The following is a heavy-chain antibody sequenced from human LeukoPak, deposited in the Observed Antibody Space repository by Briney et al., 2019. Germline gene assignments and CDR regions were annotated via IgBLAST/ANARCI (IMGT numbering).Heavy chain of an antibody. V-gene: IGHV3-33*06. Sequence: GTSLRLSCAASGFTFSSYGMHWVRQAPGKGLEWVALISYDGGNKYYADSVKGRFTVSKDNSKNTVYLQMNSLRADDTAVYYCAKDSKFEYSSWLGWFDHWGQGTLVTVSS. J-gene: IGHJ5*02. CDR2: ISYDGGNK. CDR3: AKDSKFEYSSWLGWFDH. D-gene: IGHD6-6*01. CDR1: GFTFSSYG.